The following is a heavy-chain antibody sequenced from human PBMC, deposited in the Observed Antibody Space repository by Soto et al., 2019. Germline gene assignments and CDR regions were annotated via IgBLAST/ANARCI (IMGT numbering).Heavy chain of an antibody. V-gene: IGHV3-43D*04. D-gene: IGHD2-15*01. Sequence: GGSLRLSCAASGFTFDDYAMHWVRQAPGKGLEWVSLISWDGGSTYYADSVKGRFTISRDNSKNSLYLQMNSLRAEDTALYYCAKDLFSSGYCSGGSCLYYYYYGMDVWGQGTTVTSP. CDR3: AKDLFSSGYCSGGSCLYYYYYGMDV. CDR1: GFTFDDYA. J-gene: IGHJ6*02. CDR2: ISWDGGST.